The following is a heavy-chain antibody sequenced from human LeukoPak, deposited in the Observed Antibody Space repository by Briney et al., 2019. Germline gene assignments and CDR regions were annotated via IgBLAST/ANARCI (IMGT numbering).Heavy chain of an antibody. CDR1: GFTFSSYA. D-gene: IGHD4-17*01. V-gene: IGHV3-23*01. CDR3: AKDLSPRGSYGDYPAYYFDY. Sequence: AGGSLRLSCAASGFTFSSYAMSWVRQAPGKGLEWVSAISGSGGSTYYADSVKGRFTISRDNSKNTLYLQMNSLRAEDTAVYYCAKDLSPRGSYGDYPAYYFDYWGQGTLVTVSS. CDR2: ISGSGGST. J-gene: IGHJ4*02.